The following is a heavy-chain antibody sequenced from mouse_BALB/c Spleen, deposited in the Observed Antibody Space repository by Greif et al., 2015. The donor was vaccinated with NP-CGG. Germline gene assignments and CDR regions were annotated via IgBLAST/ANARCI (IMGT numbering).Heavy chain of an antibody. CDR1: GYTFTSYW. CDR3: SVYGFAY. Sequence: LQQSGSELVRPGASVKLSCKASGYTFTSYWMHWVKQRHGQGLEWIGNIYPGSGSTNYDEKFKSKGTLTVDTSSSTAYMHLSSLTSEGSAVYYCSVYGFAYWGQGTLVTVPA. CDR2: IYPGSGST. J-gene: IGHJ3*01. D-gene: IGHD1-2*01. V-gene: IGHV1S22*01.